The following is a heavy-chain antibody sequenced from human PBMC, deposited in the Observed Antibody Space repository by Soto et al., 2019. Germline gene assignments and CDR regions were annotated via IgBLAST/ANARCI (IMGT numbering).Heavy chain of an antibody. CDR3: APEKALGSGKWFDP. CDR1: GYSFTVYY. J-gene: IGHJ5*02. CDR2: INPNSGGA. D-gene: IGHD2-15*01. V-gene: IGHV1-2*02. Sequence: QVQLVQSGAEVKKPGASVKVSCKASGYSFTVYYMHWLRQAPGQGLEWMGWINPNSGGANYAQKFQGRVTMTRDTSINTAYMELSSLRSDDTAVYYCAPEKALGSGKWFDPWGQGTLVTVSS.